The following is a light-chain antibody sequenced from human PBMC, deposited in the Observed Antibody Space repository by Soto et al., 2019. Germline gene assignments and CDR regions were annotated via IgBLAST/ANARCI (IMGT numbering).Light chain of an antibody. CDR1: QSVSSY. CDR2: DAS. V-gene: IGKV3-11*01. Sequence: EIVLTQSPGTLSLSPGERATLSCRASQSVSSYVAWYQQKPGQAPRLRIYDASNRATGIPARFSGSGSGTDFTLTISSLEPEDFAVYDCQQRSNWPRTFGQGTKVDIK. CDR3: QQRSNWPRT. J-gene: IGKJ1*01.